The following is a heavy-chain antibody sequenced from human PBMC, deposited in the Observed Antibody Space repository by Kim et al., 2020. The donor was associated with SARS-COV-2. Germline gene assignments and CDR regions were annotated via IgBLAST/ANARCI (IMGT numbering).Heavy chain of an antibody. CDR1: GFRFNYYA. CDR2: ISGSGSNT. Sequence: GGSLRLSCVASGFRFNYYAMSWVRQAPGKGLEWLSAISGSGSNTYIADSVKGRLTISRDNSKNTLFLQMSSLRAEDTAVYYCAKMPIAQVGAAGWFDPWGQGSLVTVSS. J-gene: IGHJ5*02. D-gene: IGHD1-26*01. V-gene: IGHV3-23*01. CDR3: AKMPIAQVGAAGWFDP.